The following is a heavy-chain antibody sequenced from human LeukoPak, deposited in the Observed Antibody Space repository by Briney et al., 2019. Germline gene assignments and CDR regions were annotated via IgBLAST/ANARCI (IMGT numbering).Heavy chain of an antibody. V-gene: IGHV4-39*01. J-gene: IGHJ3*02. CDR1: GGSISSSSYY. CDR2: IYYGGST. CDR3: ARRRAKPPPGDAFDI. D-gene: IGHD1-14*01. Sequence: SETLSLTCTVSGGSISSSSYYWGWIRQPPGKGLEWIGSIYYGGSTYYNPPLKSRVTISVDTSKNQFSLKLSSVTAADTAVYYCARRRAKPPPGDAFDIWGQGTMVTVSS.